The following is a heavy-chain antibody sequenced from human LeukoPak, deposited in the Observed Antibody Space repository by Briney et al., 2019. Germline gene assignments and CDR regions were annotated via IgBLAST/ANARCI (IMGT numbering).Heavy chain of an antibody. CDR1: GFTFSSYG. CDR2: ISYDGSNK. Sequence: GGSLRLSCAASGFTFSSYGMHWVRQAPGKGLEWVAVISYDGSNKYYADSVKGRFTISRDNSKNTLYLQMNSLRAEDTAVYYCARDATEDGLYYFDYWGQGTLVTVSS. V-gene: IGHV3-30*03. CDR3: ARDATEDGLYYFDY. J-gene: IGHJ4*02.